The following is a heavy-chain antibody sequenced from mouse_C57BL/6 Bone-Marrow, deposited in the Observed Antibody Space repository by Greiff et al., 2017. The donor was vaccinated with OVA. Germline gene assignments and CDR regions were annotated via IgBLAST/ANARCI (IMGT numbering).Heavy chain of an antibody. Sequence: EVKVVESGGGLVKPGGSLKLSCAASGFTFSDYGMHWVRQAPEKGLEWVAYISSGSSTIYYADTVEGRFTISRDNAKNTLFLQMTSLRSEDTAMYYCARRNWDPYWYFDVWGTGTTVTVSS. CDR3: ARRNWDPYWYFDV. V-gene: IGHV5-17*01. CDR1: GFTFSDYG. J-gene: IGHJ1*03. D-gene: IGHD4-1*01. CDR2: ISSGSSTI.